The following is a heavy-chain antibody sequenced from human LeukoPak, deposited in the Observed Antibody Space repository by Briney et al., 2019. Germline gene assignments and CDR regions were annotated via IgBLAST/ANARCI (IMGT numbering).Heavy chain of an antibody. Sequence: SETLSLTCAVYGGSFSGYYWSWIRQPPEKELEWIGFIFYSGTTNYNPSLKSRVTISVDTSKNQFSLKLSSVTAADTAVYYCARGGWNKFDYWGQGTLVTVSS. CDR2: IFYSGTT. CDR3: ARGGWNKFDY. V-gene: IGHV4-59*01. D-gene: IGHD3-22*01. CDR1: GGSFSGYY. J-gene: IGHJ4*02.